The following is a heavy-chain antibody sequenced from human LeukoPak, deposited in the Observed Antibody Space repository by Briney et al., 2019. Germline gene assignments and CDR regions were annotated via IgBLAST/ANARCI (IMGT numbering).Heavy chain of an antibody. D-gene: IGHD3-22*01. Sequence: PSETLSLTCTVSGGSISSYYWSWIRQPPGKGLEWIGYIHYSGSTNYNPSLKSRVTISVDTSKNQFSLKLSSVTAADTAVYYCARAMRSSGYYWEGGFDYWGQGTLVTVSS. V-gene: IGHV4-59*01. CDR2: IHYSGST. CDR1: GGSISSYY. J-gene: IGHJ4*02. CDR3: ARAMRSSGYYWEGGFDY.